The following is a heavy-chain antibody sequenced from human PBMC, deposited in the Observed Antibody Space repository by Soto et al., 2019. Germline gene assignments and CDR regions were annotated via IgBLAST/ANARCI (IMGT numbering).Heavy chain of an antibody. CDR1: GGTFSSYA. D-gene: IGHD3-22*01. J-gene: IGHJ4*02. V-gene: IGHV1-69*06. CDR2: IIPIFGTA. Sequence: SVKVSCKASGGTFSSYAISWVRQAPGQGLEWMGGIIPIFGTANYAQKFQGRVTITADKSTSTAYMELSSLRSEDTAVYYCARDSYHYDSSGYYHYDYYFDYWGQGTLVTVSS. CDR3: ARDSYHYDSSGYYHYDYYFDY.